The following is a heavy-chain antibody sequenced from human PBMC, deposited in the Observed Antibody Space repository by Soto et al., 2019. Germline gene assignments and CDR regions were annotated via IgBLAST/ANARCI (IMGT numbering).Heavy chain of an antibody. J-gene: IGHJ5*02. D-gene: IGHD6-19*01. CDR2: IDWDDDK. V-gene: IGHV2-70*01. CDR1: GFSLSTSGMC. CDR3: ARTVIAVASVDWFDP. Sequence: SGPTLVNPTHTLTLTCTFSGFSLSTSGMCVIWIRQPPGKALEWLALIDWDDDKYYSTSLKTRLTISKYTSKNQVVLTMTNMDPVDTATYYCARTVIAVASVDWFDPWGQGTLVTAPQ.